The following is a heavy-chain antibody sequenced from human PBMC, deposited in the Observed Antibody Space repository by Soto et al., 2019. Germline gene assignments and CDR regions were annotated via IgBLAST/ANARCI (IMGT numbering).Heavy chain of an antibody. J-gene: IGHJ4*02. Sequence: QLQLVESGGGVVQPGGSLRLSCEASGFTFRDYGFHWVRQAPGKGLEWVAVIYYDGSGSDYEDSVRGRFIFSRDISTNTLYLQMNSLRAKETAVYYCVRDDCSGGTCYGGYWGQGTLVTVSS. CDR3: VRDDCSGGTCYGGY. D-gene: IGHD2-15*01. CDR1: GFTFRDYG. V-gene: IGHV3-33*01. CDR2: IYYDGSGS.